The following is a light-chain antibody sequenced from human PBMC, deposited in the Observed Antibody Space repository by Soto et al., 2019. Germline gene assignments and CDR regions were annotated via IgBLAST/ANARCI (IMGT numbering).Light chain of an antibody. V-gene: IGKV2-28*01. CDR2: LGS. CDR3: MKALQTPLT. CDR1: QSLLHSNGYNY. J-gene: IGKJ4*01. Sequence: DIVMTQSPLSLPVTPGEPASISCRSSQSLLHSNGYNYLDWYLQKPGQSPQLLIYLGSNRASGVPDRFSGSGSSTDCTLKISRVEAEDVGVYYCMKALQTPLTFGGGTKVEIK.